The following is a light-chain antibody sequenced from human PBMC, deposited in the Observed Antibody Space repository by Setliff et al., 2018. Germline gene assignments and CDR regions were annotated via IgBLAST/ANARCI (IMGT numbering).Light chain of an antibody. V-gene: IGLV2-11*01. CDR1: SSDVGGYNY. Sequence: LTQPRSVSGSPGQSVTISCTGTSSDVGGYNYVSWYQQHPGKAPKLMIYDVSKGPSGVPDRFSGSKSGNTASLTISGLQAEDEADYYCCSYAGSYTYVFGTGTKV. CDR2: DVS. CDR3: CSYAGSYTYV. J-gene: IGLJ1*01.